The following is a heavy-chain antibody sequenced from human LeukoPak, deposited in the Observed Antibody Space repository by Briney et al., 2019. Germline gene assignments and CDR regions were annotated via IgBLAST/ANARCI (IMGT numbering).Heavy chain of an antibody. CDR1: GGSVSSGSYY. J-gene: IGHJ4*02. D-gene: IGHD4-17*01. CDR3: AREIYGDYQFDY. Sequence: PSETLSLTCTVSGGSVSSGSYYWSWIRQPPGKGLERIGYIYYSGSTNYNPSLKSRVTISVDTSKNQFSLKLSSVTAADTAVYYCAREIYGDYQFDYWGQGTLVTVSS. V-gene: IGHV4-61*01. CDR2: IYYSGST.